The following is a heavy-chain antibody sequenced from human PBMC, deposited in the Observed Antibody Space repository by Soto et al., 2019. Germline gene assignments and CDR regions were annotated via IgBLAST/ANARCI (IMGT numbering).Heavy chain of an antibody. CDR1: GFPFSSFS. CDR3: ARPRGPRGYDLIDY. V-gene: IGHV3-21*04. J-gene: IGHJ4*02. D-gene: IGHD5-12*01. Sequence: EAHVVESGGGLVKPGGSLRLACAASGFPFSSFSWNWVRQAPGKGLEWVSSISPGGNSVYYADSVKGRFTITRANAKNSLYLQMNNLRAEDAAVYYCARPRGPRGYDLIDYWGQGTLVTVSS. CDR2: ISPGGNSV.